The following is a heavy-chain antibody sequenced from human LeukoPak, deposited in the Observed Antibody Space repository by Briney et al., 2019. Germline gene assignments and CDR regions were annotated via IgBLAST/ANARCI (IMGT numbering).Heavy chain of an antibody. V-gene: IGHV3-53*01. Sequence: GGSLRLSCAASGFTVSSNYMSWVRQAPGKGLEWVSVIYSGGSTYYADSVKGRFTISRDNSKNTLYLQMNSLRAEDTAVYYCARAVPDPMGSGWYEYWGQGTLVTVSS. CDR1: GFTVSSNY. D-gene: IGHD6-19*01. CDR3: ARAVPDPMGSGWYEY. J-gene: IGHJ4*02. CDR2: IYSGGST.